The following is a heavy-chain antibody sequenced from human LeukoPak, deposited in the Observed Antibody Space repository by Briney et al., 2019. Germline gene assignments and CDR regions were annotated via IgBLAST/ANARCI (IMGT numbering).Heavy chain of an antibody. CDR3: ASDYGDSTYYYYGMDV. CDR1: GFTVSSNY. J-gene: IGHJ6*02. V-gene: IGHV3-53*01. D-gene: IGHD4-17*01. CDR2: IYSGGST. Sequence: PGGSLRLSCAASGFTVSSNYMSWVRQAPGKGLEWVSVIYSGGSTYYADSVKGRFTISRDNSKNTLYLQMNSLRAEDTAVYYCASDYGDSTYYYYGMDVWGQGTTVTVSS.